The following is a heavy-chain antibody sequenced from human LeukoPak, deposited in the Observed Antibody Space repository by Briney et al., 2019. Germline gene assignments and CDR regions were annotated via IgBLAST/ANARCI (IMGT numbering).Heavy chain of an antibody. Sequence: PSETLSLTCTVSGYSISNGYYWGWIRQPPGKGLEWVGSIYHRGSTYYNPSLRSRVTIAVDTSKNQFSLKLSSVTAADTAVYYCARKGIAARDPADYWGQGTLVTVSS. J-gene: IGHJ4*02. V-gene: IGHV4-38-2*02. CDR1: GYSISNGYY. CDR2: IYHRGST. CDR3: ARKGIAARDPADY. D-gene: IGHD6-6*01.